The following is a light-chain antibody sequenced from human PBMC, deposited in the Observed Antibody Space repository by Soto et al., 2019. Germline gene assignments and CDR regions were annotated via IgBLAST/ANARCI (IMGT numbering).Light chain of an antibody. V-gene: IGKV1-5*01. CDR1: QSISSW. CDR3: QQYNSPWT. Sequence: DIQMTQSPSTLSASVGDRVTITCRASQSISSWLAWYQQKPGKAPKLLIYDASSLESWVPSRFSGSGSGTEFTLTISSLQPDDFATYYCQQYNSPWTFGQGTKVEIK. J-gene: IGKJ1*01. CDR2: DAS.